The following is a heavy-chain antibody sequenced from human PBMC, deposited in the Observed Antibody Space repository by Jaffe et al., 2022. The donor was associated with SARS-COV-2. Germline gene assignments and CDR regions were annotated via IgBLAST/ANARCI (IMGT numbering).Heavy chain of an antibody. D-gene: IGHD6-6*01. J-gene: IGHJ6*02. CDR2: INPNSGGT. V-gene: IGHV1-2*06. CDR3: ARDTEESSSAKGYGMDV. Sequence: QVQLVQSGAEVKKPGASVKVSCKASGYTFTDYYMHWVRQAPGQGLEWMGRINPNSGGTNYAQNFQGRVTLTRDTSISTAYMELSRLRSDDTAVYYCARDTEESSSAKGYGMDVWGQGTSVTVSS. CDR1: GYTFTDYY.